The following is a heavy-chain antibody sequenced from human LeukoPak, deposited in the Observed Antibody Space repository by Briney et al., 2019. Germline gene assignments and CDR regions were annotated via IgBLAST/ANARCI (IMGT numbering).Heavy chain of an antibody. D-gene: IGHD3-22*01. CDR2: IYWDDDK. CDR3: ARMRYYDSSGYPDY. J-gene: IGHJ4*02. V-gene: IGHV2-5*02. CDR1: GFSLSTSGVG. Sequence: SGPTLVNPTQTLTLTCTFSGFSLSTSGVGVGWIRQPPGKALEWLALIYWDDDKRYSPSLKSRLTITKDTSKNQVVLTMTNMDPVDTATYYCARMRYYDSSGYPDYWGQGTLVTVSS.